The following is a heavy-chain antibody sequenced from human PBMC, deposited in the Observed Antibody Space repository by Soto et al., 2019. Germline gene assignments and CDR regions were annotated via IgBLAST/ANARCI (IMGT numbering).Heavy chain of an antibody. J-gene: IGHJ4*02. CDR2: MNPNSGDT. V-gene: IGHV1-8*01. Sequence: QVQLVQSGAEVKKPGASVKVSCKASGYTFTSYHINWVRQASGQGLEWTGWMNPNSGDTGYAQKFQGRVTMTRNTSINTAYLELSSLRSEDTAVYYCARVEGFDFWGQGTLVTVSS. CDR3: ARVEGFDF. D-gene: IGHD2-15*01. CDR1: GYTFTSYH.